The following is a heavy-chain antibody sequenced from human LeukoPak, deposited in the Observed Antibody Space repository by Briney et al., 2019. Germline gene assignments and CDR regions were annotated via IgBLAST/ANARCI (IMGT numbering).Heavy chain of an antibody. V-gene: IGHV4-59*01. Sequence: SETLSLTCTVSGGSISSYYWSWIRQPPGKGLEWIGYIYYSGSTNYNPSLKSRVTISVDTSKNQFSLKLSSVTAADTAVYYCARDFIAAAWFDPWGQGTLVTVSS. CDR3: ARDFIAAAWFDP. D-gene: IGHD6-13*01. J-gene: IGHJ5*02. CDR1: GGSISSYY. CDR2: IYYSGST.